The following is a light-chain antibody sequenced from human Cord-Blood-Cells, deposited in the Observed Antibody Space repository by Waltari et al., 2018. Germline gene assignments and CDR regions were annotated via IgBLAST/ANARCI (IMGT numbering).Light chain of an antibody. CDR2: AAS. J-gene: IGKJ4*01. V-gene: IGKV1-39*01. Sequence: DIQMTPSPSPLSASVGDRVTITCRASQSISSYLNWYQQKPGKAPKLLIYAASSLQSGVPSRFSGSGSGTDFTLTISSLQPEDFATFYCQPSYSTPLTFGGGTKVEIK. CDR1: QSISSY. CDR3: QPSYSTPLT.